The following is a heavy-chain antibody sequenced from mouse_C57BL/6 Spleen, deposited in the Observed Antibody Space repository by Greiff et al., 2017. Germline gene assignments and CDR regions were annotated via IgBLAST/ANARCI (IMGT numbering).Heavy chain of an antibody. CDR3: ARPGVVANWYFEV. V-gene: IGHV1-69*01. CDR2: IDPSDSYT. J-gene: IGHJ1*03. Sequence: QVQLQQPGAELVMPGASVKLSCKASGYTFTSYWMHWVKQRPGQGLEWIGEIDPSDSYTNYNQKFKGKSTLTVDKSSSTAYMQLSSLTSEDSAVYYCARPGVVANWYFEVWGTGTTVTVSS. D-gene: IGHD1-1*01. CDR1: GYTFTSYW.